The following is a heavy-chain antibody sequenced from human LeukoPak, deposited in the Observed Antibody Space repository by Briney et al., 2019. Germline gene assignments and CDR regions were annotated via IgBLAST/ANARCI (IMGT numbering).Heavy chain of an antibody. D-gene: IGHD3-22*01. Sequence: SETLSLTCAVYGGPFRGYYWRWIRQPPGKGLEWIGEINHSGSTNYNPSPKSRVTISVDTSKNQFSLELSSVTAADTAVYYCARTHYGSSGYYCDYWGQGTLVTVSS. CDR2: INHSGST. V-gene: IGHV4-34*01. J-gene: IGHJ4*02. CDR1: GGPFRGYY. CDR3: ARTHYGSSGYYCDY.